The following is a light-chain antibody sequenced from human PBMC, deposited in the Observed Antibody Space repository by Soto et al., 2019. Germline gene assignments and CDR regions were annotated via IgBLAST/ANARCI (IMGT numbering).Light chain of an antibody. J-gene: IGKJ1*01. Sequence: DLELTQSPASLSPSVGDRVTITCRANQTINYYLNWYQEKPGNAPRLLIYAATSLQSGVPSRFSGSGSGTDFTLTIFALQPEDFATYYWQENSKIAGMFGQGTKVDIK. CDR2: AAT. V-gene: IGKV1-39*01. CDR1: QTINYY. CDR3: QENSKIAGM.